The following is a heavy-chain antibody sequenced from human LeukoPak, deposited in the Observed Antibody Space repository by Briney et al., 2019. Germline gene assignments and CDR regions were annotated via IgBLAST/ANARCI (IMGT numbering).Heavy chain of an antibody. CDR3: ARGSAYSGSYYYYYYMDV. D-gene: IGHD1-26*01. CDR1: GYTFTGYY. Sequence: GSVKVSCKASGYTFTGYYMHWVRQAPGQGLEWMGWINPNSGGTNYAQKFQGRVTMTRDTSISTAYMELSRLRSDDTAVYYCARGSAYSGSYYYYYYMDVWGKGTTFTVSS. J-gene: IGHJ6*03. V-gene: IGHV1-2*02. CDR2: INPNSGGT.